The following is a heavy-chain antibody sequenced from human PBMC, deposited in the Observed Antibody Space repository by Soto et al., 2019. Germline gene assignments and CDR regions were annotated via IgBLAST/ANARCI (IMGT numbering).Heavy chain of an antibody. CDR1: GFTFSSYG. CDR2: IWYDGSNK. D-gene: IGHD3-22*01. J-gene: IGHJ3*02. CDR3: ARDDYYDSSGYRCAFDI. V-gene: IGHV3-33*01. Sequence: QVQLVESGGGVVQPGRSLRLSCAASGFTFSSYGMHWVRQAPGKGLEWVAVIWYDGSNKYYADSVKGRFTISRDNSKNTMYLQMNSLSAEDTAVYYCARDDYYDSSGYRCAFDIWGQGTMVTVSS.